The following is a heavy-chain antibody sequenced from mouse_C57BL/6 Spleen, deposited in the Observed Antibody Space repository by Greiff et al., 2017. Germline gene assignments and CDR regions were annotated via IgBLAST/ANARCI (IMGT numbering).Heavy chain of an antibody. V-gene: IGHV5-6*01. CDR2: ISSGGSYT. CDR3: ARDTGDYAMDY. J-gene: IGHJ4*01. CDR1: GFTFSSYG. Sequence: EVKLVESGGDLVKPGGSLKLSCAASGFTFSSYGMSWVRQTPDKRLEWVATISSGGSYTYYPDSVKGRFTISRDNAKNTLYLQMSSLQSEDTAMYYCARDTGDYAMDYWGQGTSVTVSS.